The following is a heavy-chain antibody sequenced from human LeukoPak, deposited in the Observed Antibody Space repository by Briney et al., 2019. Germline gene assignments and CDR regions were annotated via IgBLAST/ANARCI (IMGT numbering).Heavy chain of an antibody. CDR1: GVSLSGYY. Sequence: SETLSLTCTVSGVSLSGYYWGWIRQPPGKGLEWIGSIYYSGSTYYNPSLKSRVTISVDTSKNQFSLKLSSVTAADTAVYYCARGSRYWGLDYWGQGTLVTVSS. D-gene: IGHD7-27*01. CDR2: IYYSGST. J-gene: IGHJ4*02. V-gene: IGHV4-39*07. CDR3: ARGSRYWGLDY.